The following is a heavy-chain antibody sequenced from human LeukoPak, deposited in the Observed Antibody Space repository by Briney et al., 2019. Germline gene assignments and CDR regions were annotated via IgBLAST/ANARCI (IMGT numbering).Heavy chain of an antibody. J-gene: IGHJ4*02. CDR1: GFTFSSYA. CDR2: ISGSGGST. D-gene: IGHD3-3*01. V-gene: IGHV3-23*01. Sequence: KSGGSLRLSCAASGFTFSSYAMSWVRQAPGKGLEWVSAISGSGGSTYYADSVKGRFTISRDNSKNTLYLQMYSLRAEDTAVYYCAKDRKRITIFGVVIISNPNSLDYWGQGTLVTVSS. CDR3: AKDRKRITIFGVVIISNPNSLDY.